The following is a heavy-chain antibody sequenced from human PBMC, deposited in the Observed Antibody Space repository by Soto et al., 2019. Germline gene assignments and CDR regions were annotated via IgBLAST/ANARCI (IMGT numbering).Heavy chain of an antibody. Sequence: QVQLVQSGAEVKKPGASVKVSCKASGYTFTSYGISWVRQAPGQGLEWMGWISAYNGNTNYAQKLKGRVTMTTDTSTITAYMELRSRRSDDTSVYYCARDSSVTTSVSGYYYYYGMDVWGQGTTVTVSS. V-gene: IGHV1-18*01. J-gene: IGHJ6*02. CDR3: ARDSSVTTSVSGYYYYYGMDV. D-gene: IGHD4-17*01. CDR2: ISAYNGNT. CDR1: GYTFTSYG.